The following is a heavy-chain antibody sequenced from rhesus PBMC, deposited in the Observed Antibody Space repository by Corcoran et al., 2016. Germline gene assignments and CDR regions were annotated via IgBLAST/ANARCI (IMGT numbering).Heavy chain of an antibody. D-gene: IGHD1-26*01. CDR3: ASRATGTTAGFDY. CDR1: GGSLSGYY. J-gene: IGHJ4*01. V-gene: IGHV4-73*01. CDR2: MEGNRAST. Sequence: QVKLQQWGEGLVKPSETLSLTCAVYGGSLSGYYWSWIRQPPGKGLEWIGTMEGNRASTNSNPSLKNRVTISKDTSTNQCSLKLSSVTAAGTAVYYCASRATGTTAGFDYWGQGVLVTVSS.